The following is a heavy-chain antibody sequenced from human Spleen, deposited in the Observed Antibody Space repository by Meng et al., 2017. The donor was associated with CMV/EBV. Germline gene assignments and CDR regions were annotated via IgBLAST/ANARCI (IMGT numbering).Heavy chain of an antibody. V-gene: IGHV4-39*07. J-gene: IGHJ5*02. CDR1: GGPISSTTYY. D-gene: IGHD1-1*01. CDR3: ARLHWTSGWFDP. Sequence: VAGGPISSTTYYWGWIRQPPGKGLKWIGNIYYTGSIYYNPSLKGRVTMSVDTSKNRFSLKLSSVTAADTAMYYCARLHWTSGWFDPWGQGTLVTVSS. CDR2: IYYTGSI.